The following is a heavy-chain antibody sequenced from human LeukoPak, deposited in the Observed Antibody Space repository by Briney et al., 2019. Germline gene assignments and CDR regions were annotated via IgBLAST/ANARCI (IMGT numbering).Heavy chain of an antibody. J-gene: IGHJ1*01. Sequence: SETLSLTCTVSGGSISSYYWSWIRQPPGKGLEWIGYIYYSGSTNYNPSLKSRVTISVDTSKNQFSLKLSSVTAADTAVYYCARGAGEYQLWGQGTLVTVSS. CDR2: IYYSGST. D-gene: IGHD3-10*01. CDR1: GGSISSYY. V-gene: IGHV4-59*08. CDR3: ARGAGEYQL.